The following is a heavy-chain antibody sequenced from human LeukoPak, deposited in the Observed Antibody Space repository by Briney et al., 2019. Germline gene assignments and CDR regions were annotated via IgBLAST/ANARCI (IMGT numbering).Heavy chain of an antibody. CDR3: ASGRTIFGVVIVDYFDY. J-gene: IGHJ4*02. D-gene: IGHD3-3*01. CDR1: GFTFSSYS. Sequence: PGGSLRLSCAASGFTFSSYSMNWVRQAPGKGLEWVSYISSSSSYIYYADSVKGRFTISRDNAKNSQYLQMNSLRAEDTAVYYCASGRTIFGVVIVDYFDYWGQGTLVTVSS. CDR2: ISSSSSYI. V-gene: IGHV3-21*01.